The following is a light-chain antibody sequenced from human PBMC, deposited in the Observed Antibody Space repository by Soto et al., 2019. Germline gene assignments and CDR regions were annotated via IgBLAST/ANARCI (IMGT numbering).Light chain of an antibody. CDR2: GAS. CDR1: QSVSSSY. Sequence: IVLTLSPGTLSLSPGESATLSCRARQSVSSSYLAWYQQKPGQTPRLLIYGASSRATGIPDRFSGSGSGTDFTLTISRLEPEDFAVYYCQQYGSSPPITFGQGTRLEIK. CDR3: QQYGSSPPIT. V-gene: IGKV3-20*01. J-gene: IGKJ5*01.